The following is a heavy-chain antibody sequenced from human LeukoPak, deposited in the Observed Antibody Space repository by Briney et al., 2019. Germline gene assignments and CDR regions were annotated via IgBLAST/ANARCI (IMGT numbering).Heavy chain of an antibody. J-gene: IGHJ5*02. CDR3: ARAPMVRGVIRFDP. D-gene: IGHD3-10*01. CDR2: IYYSGST. V-gene: IGHV4-39*07. CDR1: GGSISSSSYY. Sequence: SETLSLTCTVSGGSISSSSYYWGWIRQPPGKGLEWIGSIYYSGSTYYNPSLKSRVTISVDTSKNQFSLKLSSVTAADTAVYYCARAPMVRGVIRFDPWGQGTLVTVSS.